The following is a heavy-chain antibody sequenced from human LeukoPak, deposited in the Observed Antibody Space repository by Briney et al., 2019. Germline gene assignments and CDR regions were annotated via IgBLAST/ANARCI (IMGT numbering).Heavy chain of an antibody. CDR1: GGSFSGYY. J-gene: IGHJ3*02. Sequence: SETLSLTCAVYGGSFSGYYWSWIRQPPGKGLEWIGEINHSGTTNCNPSLKSRVTISVDTSKNQFSLKLSSVTAADTAVYYCAETAYCSSTSCPMGAFDIWGQGTMVTVSS. CDR2: INHSGTT. CDR3: AETAYCSSTSCPMGAFDI. V-gene: IGHV4-34*01. D-gene: IGHD2-2*01.